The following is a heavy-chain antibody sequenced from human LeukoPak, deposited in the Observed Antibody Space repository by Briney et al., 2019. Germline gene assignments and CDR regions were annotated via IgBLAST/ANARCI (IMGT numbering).Heavy chain of an antibody. CDR3: ARARRDFWGDPFDY. CDR1: GFTFSSYN. J-gene: IGHJ4*02. CDR2: TSGSSSFI. Sequence: PGGSLRLSCAASGFTFSSYNMNWVRQAPGKGLEWVSSTSGSSSFIYYADSVKGRFTISRDNAKNSLFLQMNSLRAEDTAVYYCARARRDFWGDPFDYWGLGTLVTVSS. V-gene: IGHV3-21*01. D-gene: IGHD3-3*01.